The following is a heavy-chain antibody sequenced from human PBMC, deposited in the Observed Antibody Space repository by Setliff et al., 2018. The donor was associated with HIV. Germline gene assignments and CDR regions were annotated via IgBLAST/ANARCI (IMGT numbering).Heavy chain of an antibody. CDR2: IDTATVTT. CDR1: GFSFSSYS. Sequence: GGSLRLSCAASGFSFSSYSMNWVRQAPGKGLEWIAYIDTATVTTTVYYADSVKGRFTISRDNAKNSLYLQMNSLRAEDTAVYYCARDTAELLGLYYYYGMDVWGQGTTVTVSS. D-gene: IGHD1-26*01. J-gene: IGHJ6*02. V-gene: IGHV3-21*05. CDR3: ARDTAELLGLYYYYGMDV.